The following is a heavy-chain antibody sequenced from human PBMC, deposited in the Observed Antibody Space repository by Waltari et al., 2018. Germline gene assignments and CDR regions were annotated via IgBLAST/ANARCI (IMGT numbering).Heavy chain of an antibody. D-gene: IGHD6-13*01. CDR1: GGSFSGYY. CDR2: INHSGST. Sequence: QVQLQQWGAGLLKPSETLSLTCAVYGGSFSGYYWSWIRQPPGKGLEWIGEINHSGSTNYNPSLKSRVTISVDTSKNQFSLKLSSVTAADTAVYYCARGAAAGTAFFDYWGQEPWSPSPQ. CDR3: ARGAAAGTAFFDY. V-gene: IGHV4-34*01. J-gene: IGHJ4*01.